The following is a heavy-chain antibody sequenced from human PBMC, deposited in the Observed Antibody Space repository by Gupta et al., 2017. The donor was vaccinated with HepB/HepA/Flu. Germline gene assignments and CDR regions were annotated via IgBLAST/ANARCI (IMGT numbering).Heavy chain of an antibody. D-gene: IGHD1-26*01. CDR3: AKDRRQWELLSLIVD. J-gene: IGHJ4*02. CDR1: GFSFSTYG. V-gene: IGHV3-30*18. Sequence: QVQLVESGGGVVQPGRSLRLSCVASGFSFSTYGMHWVRQGPGKGLEWVAVISYDGSYKYYADSVKGRFTISRDNSKNTRYLEMNSLRAEDTAVYYCAKDRRQWELLSLIVDWGQGSLVTVSS. CDR2: ISYDGSYK.